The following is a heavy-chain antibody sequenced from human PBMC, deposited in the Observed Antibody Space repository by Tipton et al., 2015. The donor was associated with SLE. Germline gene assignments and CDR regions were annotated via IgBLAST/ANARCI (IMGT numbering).Heavy chain of an antibody. Sequence: GSLRLSCAASGFTVSSNYMSWVRQAPGKGLEWVSVIYSGGSTYYADSVKGRFTISRDNSKNTLYLQMNSLRAEDTAVYYCARDSSSWPGWFDPWGQGSLVTVSS. CDR1: GFTVSSNY. CDR2: IYSGGST. V-gene: IGHV3-66*01. CDR3: ARDSSSWPGWFDP. D-gene: IGHD6-13*01. J-gene: IGHJ5*02.